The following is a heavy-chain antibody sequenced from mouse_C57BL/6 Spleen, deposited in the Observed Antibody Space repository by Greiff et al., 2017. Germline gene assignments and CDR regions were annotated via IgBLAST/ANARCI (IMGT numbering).Heavy chain of an antibody. CDR1: GYAFSSYW. CDR2: IYPGDGDT. CDR3: ARHGSSSFAY. V-gene: IGHV1-80*01. Sequence: QVHVKQSGAELVKPGASVKISCKASGYAFSSYWMNWVKQRPGKGLEWIGQIYPGDGDTNYNGKFKGKATLTADKSSSTAYMQLSSLTSEDSAVYFCARHGSSSFAYWGQGTLVTVSA. D-gene: IGHD1-1*01. J-gene: IGHJ3*01.